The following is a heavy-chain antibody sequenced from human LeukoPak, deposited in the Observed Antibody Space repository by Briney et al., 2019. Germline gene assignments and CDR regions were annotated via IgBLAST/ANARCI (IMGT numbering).Heavy chain of an antibody. CDR3: AKGAMVRGVLDY. CDR2: ISNSGEST. D-gene: IGHD3-10*01. CDR1: GFTFSSYA. Sequence: PGGSLRHSCAASGFTFSSYAMNWVRQAPGKGLEWVSTISNSGESTYYADSVKGRFTISRDNSKNTLFLQMNSLRAEDTAVYYCAKGAMVRGVLDYWGQGTLVTVSS. J-gene: IGHJ4*02. V-gene: IGHV3-23*01.